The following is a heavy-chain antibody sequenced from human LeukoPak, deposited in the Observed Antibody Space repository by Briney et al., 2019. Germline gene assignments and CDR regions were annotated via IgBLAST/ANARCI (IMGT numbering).Heavy chain of an antibody. Sequence: GGSLRLSCAASRFTFSGFGMHWVRQAPGKGLEWVAFVRFDGSNKYYADSVKGRFTISRDNSKNTLYLQMNSLRAEDTAVYYCARGGEQDRGYSYGPRNYWYFDLWGRGTLVTVSS. D-gene: IGHD5-18*01. CDR1: RFTFSGFG. CDR3: ARGGEQDRGYSYGPRNYWYFDL. J-gene: IGHJ2*01. V-gene: IGHV3-30*02. CDR2: VRFDGSNK.